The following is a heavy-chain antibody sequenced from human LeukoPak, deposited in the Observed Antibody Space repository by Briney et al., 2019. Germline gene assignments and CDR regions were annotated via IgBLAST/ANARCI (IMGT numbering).Heavy chain of an antibody. CDR3: AKHIYGVVSIQQ. Sequence: GGSLRLSCAGSGFIFAGYTMNWVRQAPGKGLEWVGRIRSKTDGGTTDYAVSVQGRFTISRDDSKNTLYLQMSSLKTEDTAVYYCAKHIYGVVSIQQWGQGTLVTVSS. D-gene: IGHD3-3*01. CDR2: IRSKTDGGTT. CDR1: GFIFAGYT. V-gene: IGHV3-15*01. J-gene: IGHJ1*01.